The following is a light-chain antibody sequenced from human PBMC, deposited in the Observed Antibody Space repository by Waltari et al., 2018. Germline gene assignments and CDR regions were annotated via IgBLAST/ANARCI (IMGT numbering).Light chain of an antibody. V-gene: IGLV1-40*01. CDR2: GNS. CDR3: QSYDSSLSGWV. J-gene: IGLJ3*02. Sequence: QSVLTQPPSVSGAPGQRVTIPCTGSSSNIGAGYDVHWYQQLPGTAPKLLTYGNSNRPSGVPDRFSGSKSGTSASLAITGLQAEDEADYYCQSYDSSLSGWVFGGGTKLTVL. CDR1: SSNIGAGYD.